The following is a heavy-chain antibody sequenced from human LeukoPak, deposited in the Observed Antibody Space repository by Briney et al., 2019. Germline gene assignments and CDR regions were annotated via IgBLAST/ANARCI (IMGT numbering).Heavy chain of an antibody. CDR2: ISGSGGST. Sequence: PGGSLTLPCAASGFTFSSYALSWVRQAPGKGLEWVSAISGSGGSTYYADSVKGRFTISRGNSKNTLYLQMNSLRAEDTAVYYCAKRGGDCGGDCYSAWYFDLWGRGTLVTVSS. CDR1: GFTFSSYA. J-gene: IGHJ2*01. CDR3: AKRGGDCGGDCYSAWYFDL. D-gene: IGHD2-21*02. V-gene: IGHV3-23*01.